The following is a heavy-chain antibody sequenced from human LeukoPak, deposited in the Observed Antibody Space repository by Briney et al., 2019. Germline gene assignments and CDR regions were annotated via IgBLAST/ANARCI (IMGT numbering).Heavy chain of an antibody. D-gene: IGHD2-8*01. CDR3: ARRYCTDGVCYLVS. J-gene: IGHJ5*02. Sequence: SETLSLTCAVYGVSFSGYYWSWIRQPPGKGLEWIGEINHSGSTNYNPSLKSRVTISVDTSKNQFSLKLSSVTAADTAVYYCARRYCTDGVCYLVSWGQGTLVTVSS. CDR1: GVSFSGYY. CDR2: INHSGST. V-gene: IGHV4-34*01.